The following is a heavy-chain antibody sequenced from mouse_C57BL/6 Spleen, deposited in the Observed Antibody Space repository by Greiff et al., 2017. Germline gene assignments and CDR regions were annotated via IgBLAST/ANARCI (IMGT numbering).Heavy chain of an antibody. Sequence: EVKLQQSGPGLAKPSQTLSLTCSVTGYSITSDYLNWVRQFPGNKLEYIGVISYSGSTYYNPSLITRISITRDTSKNQYYLQLNSVTTEDTATYYCASVIYYDNPYFDYWGQGTTLTVSS. J-gene: IGHJ2*01. CDR3: ASVIYYDNPYFDY. D-gene: IGHD2-1*01. V-gene: IGHV3-8*01. CDR2: ISYSGST. CDR1: GYSITSDY.